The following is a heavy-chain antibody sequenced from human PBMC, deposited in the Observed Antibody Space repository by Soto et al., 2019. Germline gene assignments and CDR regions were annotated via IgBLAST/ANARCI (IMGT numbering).Heavy chain of an antibody. D-gene: IGHD6-13*01. CDR3: TTAEYSSWYNY. Sequence: GGSLRLSCAASGFTFSNAWRSWVRQAPGKGLEWVGRIKSKTDGGTTDYAAPVKGRFTISRDDSKNTLYLQMNSLKTEDTAVYYCTTAEYSSWYNYWGQGTLVTVSS. CDR2: IKSKTDGGTT. V-gene: IGHV3-15*01. CDR1: GFTFSNAW. J-gene: IGHJ4*02.